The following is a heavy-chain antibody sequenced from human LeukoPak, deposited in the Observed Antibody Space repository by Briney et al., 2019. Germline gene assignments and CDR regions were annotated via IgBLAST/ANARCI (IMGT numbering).Heavy chain of an antibody. CDR3: IVFGDSNH. D-gene: IGHD4-17*01. Sequence: GGSLRLSCAASGLTGSHNYVSWVRQAPGKGLEWVSAIHTSGDTCYADSVKGRFTISRDTSKNTLYLQINSLRVEDTAVYYCIVFGDSNHWGQGALVTVSS. J-gene: IGHJ5*02. CDR2: IHTSGDT. CDR1: GLTGSHNY. V-gene: IGHV3-53*01.